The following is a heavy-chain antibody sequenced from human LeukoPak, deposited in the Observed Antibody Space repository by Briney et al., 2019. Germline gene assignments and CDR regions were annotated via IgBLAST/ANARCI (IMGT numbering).Heavy chain of an antibody. CDR1: RFTFNTYA. CDR3: AKDNGGNGGSWYSPVDF. V-gene: IGHV3-23*01. CDR2: ISGSGGST. Sequence: GGSLRLSCAASRFTFNTYAMSWVRQAPGKGLEWVSAISGSGGSTYYADSVKGRFTISRDNSKNTLYLQMNSLRAEDTAVYYCAKDNGGNGGSWYSPVDFWGQGTLVTVSS. D-gene: IGHD2-15*01. J-gene: IGHJ4*02.